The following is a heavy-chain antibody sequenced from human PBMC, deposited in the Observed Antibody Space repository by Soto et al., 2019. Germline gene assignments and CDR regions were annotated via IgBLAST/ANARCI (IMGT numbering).Heavy chain of an antibody. V-gene: IGHV1-8*02. CDR1: GYTFTDYD. J-gene: IGHJ5*02. Sequence: QEQLVQSGAEVKKPGASVKVSCMTSGYTFTDYDINWVRQATGQGLEFIGWMNPNSGETGYAQKFQGRVTMTRSTSLRTAYLELSSLTSDDTAVYFCARVAVAARPRWYNWCDPWGQGTLVTVSS. CDR3: ARVAVAARPRWYNWCDP. CDR2: MNPNSGET. D-gene: IGHD2-15*01.